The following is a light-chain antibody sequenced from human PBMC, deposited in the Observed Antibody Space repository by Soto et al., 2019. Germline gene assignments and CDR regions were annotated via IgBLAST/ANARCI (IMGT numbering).Light chain of an antibody. J-gene: IGKJ3*01. CDR2: WAS. Sequence: IVMTQSPDSRAVSLGERATINCKSSQSVLYSSDNRNYLAWYQQKPGQPPKLLIYWASTRESGVPDRFSGSGSGTDFTLTISSLQAEDVAVYYCQQYSITPLTFGPGTKVDIK. V-gene: IGKV4-1*01. CDR1: QSVLYSSDNRNY. CDR3: QQYSITPLT.